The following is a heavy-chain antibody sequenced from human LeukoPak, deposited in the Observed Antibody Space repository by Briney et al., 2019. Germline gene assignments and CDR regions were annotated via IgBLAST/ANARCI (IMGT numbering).Heavy chain of an antibody. CDR2: IYYTGGT. V-gene: IGHV4-59*08. CDR1: GGSIASKY. CDR3: AKYGNSGWVIDN. D-gene: IGHD6-19*01. J-gene: IGHJ4*02. Sequence: SENLSLTCTVSGGSIASKYWTWIRQPPGKGLEYIGYIYYTGGTNYSPSLKSRVTISVDTSKNQFSLKLTSVTAADTAVYFCAKYGNSGWVIDNWGQGTLVTVSS.